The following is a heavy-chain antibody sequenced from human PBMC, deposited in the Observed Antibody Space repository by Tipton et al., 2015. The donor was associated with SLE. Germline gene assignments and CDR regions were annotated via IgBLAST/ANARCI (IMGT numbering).Heavy chain of an antibody. CDR3: ARTTHYYYMDV. Sequence: TLSLTCAVYGGSFSGYYWSWIRQPPGKGLEWIGYIYYSGSTNYNPSLKSRVTISVDTSKNQFSLKLSSVTAADTAVYYCARTTHYYYMDVWGKGTTVTVSS. CDR2: IYYSGST. V-gene: IGHV4-59*07. J-gene: IGHJ6*03. D-gene: IGHD4-17*01. CDR1: GGSFSGYY.